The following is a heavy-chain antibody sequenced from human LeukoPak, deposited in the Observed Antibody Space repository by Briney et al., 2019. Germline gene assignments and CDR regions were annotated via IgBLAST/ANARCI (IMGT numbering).Heavy chain of an antibody. V-gene: IGHV3-9*01. Sequence: GGSLRLSCAASGFTFDDYAMHWVRQAPGKGLEWVSGISWNSGSIGYADSVKGRFTISRDNAKNSLYLQMNSLRAEDTALYYCAKDRGYCSGGSCYPFRGLPRNQEGVFDYWGQGTLVTVSS. CDR1: GFTFDDYA. CDR3: AKDRGYCSGGSCYPFRGLPRNQEGVFDY. CDR2: ISWNSGSI. J-gene: IGHJ4*02. D-gene: IGHD2-15*01.